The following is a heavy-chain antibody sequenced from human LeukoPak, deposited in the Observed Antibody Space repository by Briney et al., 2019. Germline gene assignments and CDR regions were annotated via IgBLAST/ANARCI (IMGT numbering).Heavy chain of an antibody. J-gene: IGHJ6*02. D-gene: IGHD1-7*01. CDR3: ARERGRAGTRRGDYYYGMDV. CDR2: INPNSGGT. Sequence: ASVKVSCKASGYTFTGYYMHWVRQAPGQGLEWMGWINPNSGGTNYAQKFQGRVTMTRDTSISTAYMELSRLRSDDTAVYYCARERGRAGTRRGDYYYGMDVWGQGTTVTVSS. V-gene: IGHV1-2*02. CDR1: GYTFTGYY.